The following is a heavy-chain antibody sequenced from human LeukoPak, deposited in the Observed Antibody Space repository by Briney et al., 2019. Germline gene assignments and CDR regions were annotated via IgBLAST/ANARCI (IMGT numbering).Heavy chain of an antibody. J-gene: IGHJ5*02. Sequence: ASVKVSCKASGYTFTGYYMQWVRQAPGQGLEWMGWINPSSGGTNYAQKFQGRVTMTRDTSISTAYMELSRLRSDDTAVYYCARDRTAAITNWFDPWGQGTLVTVSS. V-gene: IGHV1-2*02. CDR1: GYTFTGYY. CDR3: ARDRTAAITNWFDP. D-gene: IGHD2-2*02. CDR2: INPSSGGT.